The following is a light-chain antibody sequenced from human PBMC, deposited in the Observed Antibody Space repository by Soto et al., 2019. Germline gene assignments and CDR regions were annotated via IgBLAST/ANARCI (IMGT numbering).Light chain of an antibody. CDR2: GAS. Sequence: EIVLTQSPGTLSLSPGERATLACRASQSVSCSELAWYQQKPGQAPRLLIYGASSRATGIPDRFSGGGSGTYFTLTISSLEIEDFAVYYWHQYDSSPLTFGGGTKVEIK. V-gene: IGKV3-20*01. J-gene: IGKJ4*01. CDR1: QSVSCSE. CDR3: HQYDSSPLT.